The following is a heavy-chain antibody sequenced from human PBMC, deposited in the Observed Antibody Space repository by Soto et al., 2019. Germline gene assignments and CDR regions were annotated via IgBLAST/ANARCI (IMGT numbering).Heavy chain of an antibody. CDR1: GFTFSSYA. V-gene: IGHV3-23*01. D-gene: IGHD1-26*01. CDR2: ISGSGGST. J-gene: IGHJ4*02. Sequence: EVQLLESGGGLVQPGGSLRLSCAASGFTFSSYAMSRVRQAPGKGLEWVSAISGSGGSTYYADSVKGRFTISRDNSKNTLYLQMNSLRAEDTAVYYCAKKTLRWWELPYYFDYWGQGTLVTVSS. CDR3: AKKTLRWWELPYYFDY.